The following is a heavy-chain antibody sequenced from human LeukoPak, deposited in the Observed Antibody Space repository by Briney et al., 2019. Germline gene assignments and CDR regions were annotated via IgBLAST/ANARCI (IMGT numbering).Heavy chain of an antibody. V-gene: IGHV3-21*01. CDR3: ARDPGIQAGFDP. J-gene: IGHJ5*02. D-gene: IGHD1-1*01. Sequence: KPGGSLRLSCAASGFTFSSYSMNWVRQAPGKGLEWVSSISSSSSYIYYADSVKGRFTISRDNAKNSLYLQMNSLRAEDTAVYYCARDPGIQAGFDPWGQGTLVTVSS. CDR2: ISSSSSYI. CDR1: GFTFSSYS.